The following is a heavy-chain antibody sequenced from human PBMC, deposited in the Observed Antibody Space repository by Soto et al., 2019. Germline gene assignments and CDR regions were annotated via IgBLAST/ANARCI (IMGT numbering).Heavy chain of an antibody. D-gene: IGHD2-2*01. CDR3: ARDRRYCSSTSCLRAGYFQH. J-gene: IGHJ1*01. CDR1: GYTFTSYG. CDR2: ISAYNGNT. Sequence: ASVKVSCKASGYTFTSYGISWVRQAPGQGLEWMGWISAYNGNTNYAQKLQGRVTMTTDTSTSTAYMELRSLRSDDTAVYYCARDRRYCSSTSCLRAGYFQHWGQGTLVTVSS. V-gene: IGHV1-18*01.